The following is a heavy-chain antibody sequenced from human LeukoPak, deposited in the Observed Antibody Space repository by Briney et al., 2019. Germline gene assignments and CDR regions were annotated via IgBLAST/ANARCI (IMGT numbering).Heavy chain of an antibody. V-gene: IGHV3-33*01. CDR2: IWYDGSNK. D-gene: IGHD2-8*02. CDR3: ARISCTGNSCRPYSYYDMDV. Sequence: GSSLRLSCAASGFTFNTFGMNWVRQAPGQGLEWVAVIWYDGSNKYYADSVKGRFTISRDNSKSTLYLQVNSLRVEDTAVYYCARISCTGNSCRPYSYYDMDVWGQGTTVTVSS. J-gene: IGHJ6*02. CDR1: GFTFNTFG.